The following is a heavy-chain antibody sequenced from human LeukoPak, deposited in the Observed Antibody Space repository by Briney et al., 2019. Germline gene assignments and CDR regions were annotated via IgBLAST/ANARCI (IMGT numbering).Heavy chain of an antibody. CDR3: ARGDCSSITCYYSDDWFDP. J-gene: IGHJ5*02. D-gene: IGHD2-2*01. CDR1: GYTFTSYD. CDR2: MNPNSGNT. V-gene: IGHV1-8*01. Sequence: ASVKVSCKASGYTFTSYDINWVRQATGQGLEWMGWMNPNSGNTGYAQKFQGRVTMTRNTSISTAYMELSSLRSDDTAVYYCARGDCSSITCYYSDDWFDPWGQGTLVTVSS.